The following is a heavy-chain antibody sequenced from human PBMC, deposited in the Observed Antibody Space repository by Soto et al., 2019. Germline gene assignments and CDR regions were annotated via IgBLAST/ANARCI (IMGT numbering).Heavy chain of an antibody. CDR2: ISAYNGNT. CDR3: DISCSKQSNYYYYXMYG. Sequence: ASVKVSFKASGYTFTSYGISWVRQAPGQELERMGWISAYNGNTNYAQKLQGRVTMTTDTSTSTAYMELRSQRYDDTAVYYGDISCSKQSNYYYYXMYGSGQGPTVTVSS. V-gene: IGHV1-18*01. CDR1: GYTFTSYG. J-gene: IGHJ6*01. D-gene: IGHD3-10*02.